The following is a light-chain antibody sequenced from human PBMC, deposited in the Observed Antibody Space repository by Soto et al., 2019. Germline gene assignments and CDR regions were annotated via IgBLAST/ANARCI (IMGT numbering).Light chain of an antibody. CDR3: QQSYTTPR. CDR1: QSISSY. J-gene: IGKJ1*01. CDR2: AAS. V-gene: IGKV1-39*01. Sequence: DIQMTQSQSSLSASVGDRVTITCRASQSISSYLNWYQQKPGKAPKLLIYAASTLQSGVPSRFSGSGSGTDFTLTISSLQPEDSATYYCQQSYTTPRFGQGTKVDIK.